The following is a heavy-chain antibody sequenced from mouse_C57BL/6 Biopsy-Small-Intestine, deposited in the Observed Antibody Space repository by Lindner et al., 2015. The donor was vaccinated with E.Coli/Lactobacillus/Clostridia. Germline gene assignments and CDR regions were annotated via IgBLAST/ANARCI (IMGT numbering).Heavy chain of an antibody. J-gene: IGHJ2*01. Sequence: VQLQESGPELVKPGASVKISCKASGYSFAGYYLNWVKQSPEKSLEWIGVITPYNGVTSDNQKFKGKATLTVDKSSSTAYMELNSLTSEDSAVYFCARHHYGTNYYFDYWGQGTTLTVSS. CDR1: GYSFAGYY. V-gene: IGHV1-19*01. CDR3: ARHHYGTNYYFDY. D-gene: IGHD1-1*01. CDR2: ITPYNGVT.